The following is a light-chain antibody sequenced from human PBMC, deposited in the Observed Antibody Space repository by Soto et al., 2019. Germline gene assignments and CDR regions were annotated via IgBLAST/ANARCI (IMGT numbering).Light chain of an antibody. V-gene: IGKV3-20*01. Sequence: EIVLTQSPGTLSLSPGERATLSCRASQSVSSSSLAWYQQKRGQAPRLLIHDASSRATGIPDRFSGSGSGTDFTLTISRLEPEDFAVYYCQQYGGNWPPWTFGQGTKVDIK. CDR2: DAS. CDR3: QQYGGNWPPWT. CDR1: QSVSSSS. J-gene: IGKJ1*01.